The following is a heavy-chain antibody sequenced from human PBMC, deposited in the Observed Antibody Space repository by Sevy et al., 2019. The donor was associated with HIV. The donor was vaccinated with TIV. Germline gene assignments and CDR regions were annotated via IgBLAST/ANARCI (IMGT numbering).Heavy chain of an antibody. CDR1: GFTFSDYY. V-gene: IGHV3-11*01. J-gene: IGHJ4*02. D-gene: IGHD6-6*01. CDR3: AREDIADRHFDY. CDR2: ISSSSSTI. Sequence: GGSRRLSCAASGFTFSDYYINWIRQAPGKGLEWVSYISSSSSTIYYTDSVKGRFTISRDNAKNSLYLQMNSLRVEDTAVYYCAREDIADRHFDYWGQGTLVTVSS.